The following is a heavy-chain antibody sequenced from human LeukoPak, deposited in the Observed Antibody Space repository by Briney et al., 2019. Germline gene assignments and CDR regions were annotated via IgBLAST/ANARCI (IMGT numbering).Heavy chain of an antibody. D-gene: IGHD6-19*01. CDR3: AKDIDWLAFED. Sequence: GGSLRLSCTASGFTFSSYGMNWVRQAPGKGLEWVSGITGRGENIYYAGSVKGRFTISRDNSENTVYLQMNSLRVEDTALYYCAKDIDWLAFEDWGQGTLVTVSS. J-gene: IGHJ4*02. CDR1: GFTFSSYG. CDR2: ITGRGENI. V-gene: IGHV3-23*01.